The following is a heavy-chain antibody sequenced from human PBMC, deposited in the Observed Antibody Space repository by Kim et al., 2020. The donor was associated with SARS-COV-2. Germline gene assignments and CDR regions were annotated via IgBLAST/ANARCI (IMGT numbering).Heavy chain of an antibody. CDR3: LSYYGSRSFGDY. Sequence: GGSLRLSCAASGFTFGTYGMMWVRQAPGSGLEWVSMIKEGGDHTYYADSVKGRFTISRDNSKNMLYLQMNALRADDTAKYYCLSYYGSRSFGDYWGRGTLVAVSS. D-gene: IGHD3-10*01. CDR2: IKEGGDHT. V-gene: IGHV3-23*01. CDR1: GFTFGTYG. J-gene: IGHJ4*02.